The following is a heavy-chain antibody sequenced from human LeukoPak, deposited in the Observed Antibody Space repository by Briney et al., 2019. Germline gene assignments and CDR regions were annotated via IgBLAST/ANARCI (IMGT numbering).Heavy chain of an antibody. J-gene: IGHJ4*02. CDR3: ARDSIAVAGTGFDY. CDR1: GHTFTSYG. CDR2: ISAYNGNT. V-gene: IGHV1-18*01. D-gene: IGHD6-19*01. Sequence: ASVKVSCKASGHTFTSYGISWVRQAPGQGLEWMGWISAYNGNTNYAQKLQGRVTMTTDTSTSTAYMELRSLRSDDTAVYYCARDSIAVAGTGFDYWGQGTLVTVSS.